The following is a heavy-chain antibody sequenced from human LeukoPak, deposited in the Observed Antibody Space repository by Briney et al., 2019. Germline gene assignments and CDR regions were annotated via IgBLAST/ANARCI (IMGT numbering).Heavy chain of an antibody. V-gene: IGHV4-34*01. Sequence: PSETLSLTCAVYGESMIGHYWTWIRQPPGKRLEWIGEIHHSGGTNPNPSLKNRLTMSMDMSKNQFSLNLKSVTAADTAVYYCARATASGSGRAYDHWAQGNLVPVSS. CDR3: ARATASGSGRAYDH. CDR1: GESMIGHY. J-gene: IGHJ4*02. CDR2: IHHSGGT. D-gene: IGHD3-10*01.